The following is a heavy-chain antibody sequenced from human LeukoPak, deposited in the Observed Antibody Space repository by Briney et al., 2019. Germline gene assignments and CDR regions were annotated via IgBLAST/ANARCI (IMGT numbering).Heavy chain of an antibody. J-gene: IGHJ4*02. CDR2: ISGSGGST. Sequence: PGGSLRLSCAASGFTFSSYAMSWVRQAPGKGLEGVSVISGSGGSTYYADSVKGRFTISRDNSKNTLYLQMNSLRADDTAVYYCAKALGWSPNYYGSGSYYSHWGQGTLVTVSS. CDR3: AKALGWSPNYYGSGSYYSH. V-gene: IGHV3-23*01. CDR1: GFTFSSYA. D-gene: IGHD3-10*01.